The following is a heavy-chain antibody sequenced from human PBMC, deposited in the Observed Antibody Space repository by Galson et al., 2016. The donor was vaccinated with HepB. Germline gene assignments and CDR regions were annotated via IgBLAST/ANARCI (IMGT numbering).Heavy chain of an antibody. CDR1: GYPFDNNY. Sequence: SCKASGYPFDNNYMHWVRQAPGQGLEWMAIINLSGGGTKYAQKFRGRVTMTRDTSTRTVYMELRSLRSDDTAVYYCARQWSESYYTAWLVGYWGQGTLVTVSS. CDR3: ARQWSESYYTAWLVGY. V-gene: IGHV1-46*02. J-gene: IGHJ4*02. D-gene: IGHD1-26*01. CDR2: INLSGGGT.